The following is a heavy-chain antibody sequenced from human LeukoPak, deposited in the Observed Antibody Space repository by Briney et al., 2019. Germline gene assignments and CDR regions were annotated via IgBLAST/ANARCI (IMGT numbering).Heavy chain of an antibody. Sequence: GGSLRLSCATSGFSFSDYPMNWVRQAPGKGLEWVSNIRTSSEGANLAFYADSVKGRVPFSRDDAKNTLYLHMHSLRDDDAAVYYCATDQRYAFDYWGQGILVTVSS. CDR1: GFSFSDYP. J-gene: IGHJ4*02. V-gene: IGHV3-48*02. D-gene: IGHD3-9*01. CDR3: ATDQRYAFDY. CDR2: IRTSSEGANLA.